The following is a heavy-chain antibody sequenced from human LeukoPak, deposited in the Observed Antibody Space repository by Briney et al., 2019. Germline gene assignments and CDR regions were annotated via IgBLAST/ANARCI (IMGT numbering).Heavy chain of an antibody. CDR2: IYTSGST. CDR3: ARDTHNYYDSSGEALGAFDI. J-gene: IGHJ3*02. D-gene: IGHD3-22*01. Sequence: SETLSLTCDVSGGCITSYYGGWIRQPAGKGLEWMGRIYTSGSTNYNPSLKSRVTMSVDTSKNQLSLKLSSVTAADTAVYYCARDTHNYYDSSGEALGAFDIWGQGTMVTVSS. CDR1: GGCITSYY. V-gene: IGHV4-4*07.